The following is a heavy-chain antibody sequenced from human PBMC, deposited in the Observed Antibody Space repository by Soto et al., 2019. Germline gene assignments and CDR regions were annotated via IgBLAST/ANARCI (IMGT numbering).Heavy chain of an antibody. V-gene: IGHV4-4*02. J-gene: IGHJ5*02. CDR2: LYHTGDT. Sequence: SETLSLTCGVSGGTVASIHWWSWVRQSPGRGLEWIGNLYHTGDTNFNPSLQSRVTFSVDKSNNQLSLRLTSVTAADTAVYFCAREIVTAGANNYFDXWGPGTLVTVSX. D-gene: IGHD2-21*02. CDR3: AREIVTAGANNYFDX. CDR1: GGTVASIHW.